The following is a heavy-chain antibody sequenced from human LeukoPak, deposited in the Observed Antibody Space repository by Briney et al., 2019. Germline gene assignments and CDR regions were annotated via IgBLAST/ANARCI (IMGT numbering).Heavy chain of an antibody. CDR2: ISGNGRST. V-gene: IGHV3-23*01. Sequence: GGSLRLSCAASGYTFSSYAMSWVRQAPGKGLEWVSTISGNGRSTYYGDSVKGRVTISRDNSKNTLYLQMNSLRAEDTAVYYCAREVEYYFDYWGQGTLVTVSS. CDR1: GYTFSSYA. D-gene: IGHD1-1*01. CDR3: AREVEYYFDY. J-gene: IGHJ4*02.